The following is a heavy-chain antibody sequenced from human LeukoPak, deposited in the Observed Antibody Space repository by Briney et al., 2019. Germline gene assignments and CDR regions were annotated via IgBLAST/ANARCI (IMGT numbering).Heavy chain of an antibody. CDR1: GYTFTGYY. CDR2: INPNSGGT. CDR3: ARDRITMVRGVTLRPYDC. Sequence: ASVKVSCKASGYTFTGYYMHWVRQAPGQGLEWMGWINPNSGGTNYAQKFQGRVTMTRDTSISTAYMELSRLRSDGTAVYYCARDRITMVRGVTLRPYDCWGQGTLVTVSS. J-gene: IGHJ4*02. D-gene: IGHD3-10*01. V-gene: IGHV1-2*02.